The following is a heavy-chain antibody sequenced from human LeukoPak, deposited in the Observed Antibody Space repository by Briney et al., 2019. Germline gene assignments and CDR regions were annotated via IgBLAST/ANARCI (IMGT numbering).Heavy chain of an antibody. CDR3: VRDYYDHLPGFDY. CDR1: GFTFSSYW. CDR2: TNSEGETT. V-gene: IGHV3-74*01. J-gene: IGHJ4*02. D-gene: IGHD3-22*01. Sequence: GGSLRLSCAASGFTFSSYWMHWVRQAPGKGLVWASRTNSEGETTSYADSVKGRFTISRDNAKNTLYLQMNSLRVEDTAVYYCVRDYYDHLPGFDYWGQGTLVTVSS.